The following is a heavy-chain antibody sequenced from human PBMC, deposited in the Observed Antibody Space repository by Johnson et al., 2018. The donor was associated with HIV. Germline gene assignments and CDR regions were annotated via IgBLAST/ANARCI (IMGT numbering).Heavy chain of an antibody. CDR2: IYSGGST. Sequence: VQLVESGGGLIQPGGSLRLSCAASGFTVSTNYMGWVRLAPGKGLEWVSVIYSGGSTYYADSVKGRFTISRDNAKNSLYLQMNSLRAEDTALYYCARGNYYGSGSYDAFDIWGQGTMVTVSS. CDR1: GFTVSTNY. D-gene: IGHD3-10*01. J-gene: IGHJ3*02. CDR3: ARGNYYGSGSYDAFDI. V-gene: IGHV3-53*01.